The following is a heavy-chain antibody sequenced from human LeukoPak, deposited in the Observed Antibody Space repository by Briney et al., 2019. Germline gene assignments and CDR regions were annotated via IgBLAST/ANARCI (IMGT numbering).Heavy chain of an antibody. V-gene: IGHV3-33*06. CDR3: AKEGLSYSNYSGYFDY. CDR1: GFTFSSYG. D-gene: IGHD4-11*01. Sequence: GGSLRLSCAASGFTFSSYGMHWVRQAPGKGLEWVAVIWYDGSNKYYADSVKGRFTISRDNSKNTLYLQMNSLRAEDTAVYYCAKEGLSYSNYSGYFDYWGQGTLVTVSS. CDR2: IWYDGSNK. J-gene: IGHJ4*02.